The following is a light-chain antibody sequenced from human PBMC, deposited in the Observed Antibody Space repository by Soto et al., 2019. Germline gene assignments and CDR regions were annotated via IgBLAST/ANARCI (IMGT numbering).Light chain of an antibody. CDR2: GAS. Sequence: EIVLTQSPGTLSLSPGERATLSCRASQSVSNNYLAWYQQKPGQAPRLRIYGASNRATGIPDRFSGSGSGTDFTLTISRMEPEDSAVYYCQQYGSSGTFGQGTKVDIK. CDR3: QQYGSSGT. J-gene: IGKJ1*01. CDR1: QSVSNNY. V-gene: IGKV3-20*01.